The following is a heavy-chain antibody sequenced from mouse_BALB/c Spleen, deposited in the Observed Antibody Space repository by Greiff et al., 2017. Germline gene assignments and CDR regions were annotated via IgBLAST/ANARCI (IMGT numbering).Heavy chain of an antibody. J-gene: IGHJ3*01. CDR3: ASSFAY. CDR2: ISSGGSYT. Sequence: EVQGVESGGGLVKPGGSLKLSCAASGFTFSSYAMSWVRQSPEKRLEWVAEISSGGSYTYYPDTVTGRFTISRDNAKNTLYLEMSSLRSEDTAMYYCASSFAYWGQGTLVTVSA. CDR1: GFTFSSYA. V-gene: IGHV5-9-4*01.